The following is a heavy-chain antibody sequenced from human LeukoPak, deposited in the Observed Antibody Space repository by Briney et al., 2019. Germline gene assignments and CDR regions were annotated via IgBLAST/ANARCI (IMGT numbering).Heavy chain of an antibody. Sequence: GGSLRLSCAASGFTFSSYSMNWVRQAPGKGLEWGSYISSRSGSRYYTDSVKGRFTISRDNSKNTLYLQMNSLRAEDTAVYYCAKGKGGSARDYYYYYYMDVWGKGTTVTVSS. J-gene: IGHJ6*03. CDR1: GFTFSSYS. CDR3: AKGKGGSARDYYYYYYMDV. V-gene: IGHV3-21*04. CDR2: ISSRSGSR. D-gene: IGHD1-26*01.